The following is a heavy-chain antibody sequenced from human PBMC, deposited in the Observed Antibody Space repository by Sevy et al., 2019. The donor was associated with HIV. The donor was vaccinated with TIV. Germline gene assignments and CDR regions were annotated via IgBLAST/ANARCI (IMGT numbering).Heavy chain of an antibody. D-gene: IGHD2-15*01. CDR2: ISYDGSNK. J-gene: IGHJ5*02. CDR3: ARYQSVSGGNVRTGWFDV. V-gene: IGHV3-30-3*01. Sequence: GGSLRLSCAASEFTFSSYAMHWVRQAPGKGLEWVAVISYDGSNKYYADSVKGRFTISRDNSKSTLYLQMNSLRAEDTAFYYCARYQSVSGGNVRTGWFDVWGQGTLVTVSS. CDR1: EFTFSSYA.